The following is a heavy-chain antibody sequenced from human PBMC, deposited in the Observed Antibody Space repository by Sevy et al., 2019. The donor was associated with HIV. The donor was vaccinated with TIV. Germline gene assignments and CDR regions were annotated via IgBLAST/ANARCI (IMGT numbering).Heavy chain of an antibody. CDR3: VKRKLLRDYFYYMNV. V-gene: IGHV3-23*01. Sequence: GGSLRLSCVASGFTFSNSAMSWVRQAPGKGLQWVSFIRGSGDGIFYADSAKGRFTISRDNSKNTLYLQMNALRVEDTAVYYCVKRKLLRDYFYYMNVWGNGTTVTVSS. CDR2: IRGSGDGI. J-gene: IGHJ6*03. CDR1: GFTFSNSA.